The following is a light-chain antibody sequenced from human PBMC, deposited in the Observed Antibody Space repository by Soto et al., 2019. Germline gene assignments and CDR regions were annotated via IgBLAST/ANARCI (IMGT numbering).Light chain of an antibody. CDR3: ATWDDSLSGHVI. J-gene: IGLJ2*01. CDR2: RNN. CDR1: RSNIGSNY. Sequence: QSVLTQPPSASGTPGQRVTISCSGSRSNIGSNYVYWFQQLPGTAPKLLISRNNQRPPGVPDRFAGSKSGTSGILAISGLRSEDEGDYYCATWDDSLSGHVIFGGGTKVTVL. V-gene: IGLV1-47*01.